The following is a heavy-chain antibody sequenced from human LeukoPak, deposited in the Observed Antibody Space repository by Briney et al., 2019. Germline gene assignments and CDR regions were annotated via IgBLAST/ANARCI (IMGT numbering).Heavy chain of an antibody. Sequence: RAGGSLRLSCAASGFTLSSYWMHWVRQAPGKGLVWVSRINSDGSSTSYADSVKGRFTISRDNAKNTLYLQMNSLRAEDTGVYYCARIASHSSSWYDGGYWGQGTLVTVSS. J-gene: IGHJ4*02. CDR3: ARIASHSSSWYDGGY. V-gene: IGHV3-74*01. D-gene: IGHD6-13*01. CDR1: GFTLSSYW. CDR2: INSDGSST.